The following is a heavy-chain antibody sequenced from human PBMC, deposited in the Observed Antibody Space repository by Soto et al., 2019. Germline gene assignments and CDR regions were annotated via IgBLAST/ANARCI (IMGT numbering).Heavy chain of an antibody. CDR2: ISGSSGST. CDR1: GFTFSNYA. V-gene: IGHV3-23*01. CDR3: AKLPLRLYYSVY. Sequence: EVKLLASGGGLVQPGGSLRLSCVASGFTFSNYAMYWVRQAPGKGLELVSTISGSSGSTNYAASVKGRFTISRDNSKTTVFLQTNSLRAEATAVYYCAKLPLRLYYSVYWCQETLVTVAS. D-gene: IGHD6-25*01. J-gene: IGHJ4*02.